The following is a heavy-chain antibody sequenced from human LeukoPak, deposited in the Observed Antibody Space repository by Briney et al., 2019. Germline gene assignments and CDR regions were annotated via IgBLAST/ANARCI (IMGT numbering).Heavy chain of an antibody. J-gene: IGHJ6*03. CDR1: GGSFSGYY. V-gene: IGHV4-34*01. CDR2: INHSGST. CDR3: ARGLTVELQGNYYYMDV. D-gene: IGHD1-26*01. Sequence: PSDTLSLTCAVYGGSFSGYYWSWIRQPPGKGLEWIGEINHSGSTNYNPSLKSRVTISVDTSKNQFSLKLSSVTAADTAVYYCARGLTVELQGNYYYMDVWGKGTTVTVSS.